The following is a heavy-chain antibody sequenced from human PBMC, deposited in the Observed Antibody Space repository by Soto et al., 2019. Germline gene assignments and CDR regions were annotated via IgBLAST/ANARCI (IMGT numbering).Heavy chain of an antibody. CDR2: IRSKAYGGKT. Sequence: GGSLRLSCTASGFTFGDYAMSWVRQAPGKGLEWVGFIRSKAYGGKTEYAASVKGRFTISRDDSKSIAYLQMNSLKTEDTAVYYCTRAPNYYDSSGYYYAGYRGQGALVTVSS. J-gene: IGHJ4*02. D-gene: IGHD3-22*01. CDR3: TRAPNYYDSSGYYYAGY. CDR1: GFTFGDYA. V-gene: IGHV3-49*04.